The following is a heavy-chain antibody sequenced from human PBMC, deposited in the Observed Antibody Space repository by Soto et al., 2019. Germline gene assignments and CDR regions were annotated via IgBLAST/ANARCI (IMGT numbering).Heavy chain of an antibody. J-gene: IGHJ6*02. CDR1: GYTFTSYG. CDR2: ISAYDGYT. CDR3: ARGGFYDSSGARNYYYYGMNV. D-gene: IGHD3-22*01. Sequence: QVQLVQSGAEVKKPGASVKVSCKASGYTFTSYGINWVRHAPGQGLEWLGWISAYDGYTNYAQILQGRVSMTTDTSTKTAYMELRSLRSDDTAMYYCARGGFYDSSGARNYYYYGMNVWGQGPTVTASS. V-gene: IGHV1-18*01.